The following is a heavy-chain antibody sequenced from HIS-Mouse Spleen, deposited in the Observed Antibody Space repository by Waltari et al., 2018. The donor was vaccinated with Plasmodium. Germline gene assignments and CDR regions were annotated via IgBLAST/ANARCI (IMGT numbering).Heavy chain of an antibody. CDR2: SSGSGGST. Sequence: EVQLLDSGGGLVQPGGSLRLSCASRGFTCSTHAMRWVRRAPGKGREWVSGSSGSGGSTYYADSVKGRFTISRDNSKDTLYLQMNSLRAEDTAVYYCAKSSKGTGDLWDYWGQGTLVTVSS. V-gene: IGHV3-23*01. CDR3: AKSSKGTGDLWDY. D-gene: IGHD7-27*01. CDR1: GFTCSTHA. J-gene: IGHJ4*02.